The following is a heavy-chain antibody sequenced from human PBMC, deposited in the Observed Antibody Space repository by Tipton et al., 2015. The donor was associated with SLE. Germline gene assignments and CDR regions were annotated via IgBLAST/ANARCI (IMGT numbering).Heavy chain of an antibody. CDR1: GGSVSSGSYY. J-gene: IGHJ4*02. CDR3: ARSSGDSLYYFNH. D-gene: IGHD2-15*01. V-gene: IGHV4-30-2*01. Sequence: TLSLTCTVSGGSVSSGSYYWAWIRQPPGKGLEWIGYIYHSGSTYYNPSLKSRVTISVDRSKNQFSLMLTSVTAADTAMYYCARSSGDSLYYFNHWGQGTQVTVTS. CDR2: IYHSGST.